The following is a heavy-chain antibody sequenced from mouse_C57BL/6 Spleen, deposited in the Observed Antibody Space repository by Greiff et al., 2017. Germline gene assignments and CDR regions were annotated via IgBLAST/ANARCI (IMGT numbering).Heavy chain of an antibody. CDR2: ISYDGSN. Sequence: EVKLVESGPGLVKPSQSLSLTCSVTGYSITSGYYWNWIRQFPGNKLEWMGYISYDGSNNYNPSLKNRISITRDTSKNQFFLKLNSVTTEDTATYYCARTRDEYFDVWGTGTTVTVSS. CDR3: ARTRDEYFDV. D-gene: IGHD3-3*01. J-gene: IGHJ1*03. V-gene: IGHV3-6*01. CDR1: GYSITSGYY.